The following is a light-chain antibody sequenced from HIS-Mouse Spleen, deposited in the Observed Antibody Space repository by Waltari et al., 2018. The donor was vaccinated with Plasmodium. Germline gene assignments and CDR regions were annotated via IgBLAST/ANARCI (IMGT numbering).Light chain of an antibody. J-gene: IGLJ2*01. CDR2: KDS. CDR3: QSADSSGTYQV. V-gene: IGLV3-25*03. Sequence: SYELTQPPSVSVSPGQTARITCSGDALPKQYAYWYQQKPGQAPVLVIDKDSERPSGSPERFSGSSSGTTVTLTISGVQAEDEADYYCQSADSSGTYQVFGGGTKLTVL. CDR1: ALPKQY.